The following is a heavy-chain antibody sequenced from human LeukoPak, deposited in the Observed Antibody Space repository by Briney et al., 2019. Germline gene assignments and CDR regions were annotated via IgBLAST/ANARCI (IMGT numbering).Heavy chain of an antibody. J-gene: IGHJ4*02. CDR1: GYRFTSYW. CDR3: ARSPSYDFWSGYLHFDY. D-gene: IGHD3-3*01. Sequence: EESLKISCKGSGYRFTSYWIGWVRQMPGKGLEWMGIIYPGDSDTRYSPSFQGQVTISADKSISTAYLQWSSLKASDTAMYYCARSPSYDFWSGYLHFDYWGQGTLVTVSS. V-gene: IGHV5-51*01. CDR2: IYPGDSDT.